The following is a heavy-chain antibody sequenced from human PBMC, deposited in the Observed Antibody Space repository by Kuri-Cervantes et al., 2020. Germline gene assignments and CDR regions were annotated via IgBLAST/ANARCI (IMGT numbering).Heavy chain of an antibody. J-gene: IGHJ1*01. CDR3: AKGTYDSSGYPEYFQH. V-gene: IGHV3-15*01. D-gene: IGHD3-22*01. CDR1: GFTFSNAW. CDR2: IKSKTDGGTT. Sequence: GESLKISCAASGFTFSNAWMSWVRQAPGKGLEWVGRIKSKTDGGTTDYAAPVKGRFTISRDDSKNTLYLRMNSLRAEDTAVYYCAKGTYDSSGYPEYFQHWGQGTLVTVSS.